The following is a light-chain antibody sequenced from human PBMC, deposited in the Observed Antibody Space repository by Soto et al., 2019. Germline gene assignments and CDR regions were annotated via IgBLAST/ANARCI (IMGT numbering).Light chain of an antibody. J-gene: IGKJ4*01. CDR2: DAS. Sequence: DIQITQSPSSLSASVGDRVTITCQASQDITNYLNWYQQKPGNAPKLLIFDASNVETGVPSRFTGSGSGTDFTFTISSLQPEDIATYFCQQYEDLPLTFGGGTKVEIK. CDR1: QDITNY. CDR3: QQYEDLPLT. V-gene: IGKV1-33*01.